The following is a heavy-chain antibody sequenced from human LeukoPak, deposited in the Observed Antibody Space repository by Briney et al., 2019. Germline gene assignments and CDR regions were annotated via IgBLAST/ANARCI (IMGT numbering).Heavy chain of an antibody. CDR1: GFTFSSYA. CDR3: ARGYSYGVFDY. J-gene: IGHJ4*02. D-gene: IGHD5-18*01. Sequence: GGSLRLSCAVSGFTFSSYAMHWVRQAPGKGLEWVAVISYDGSNKYYADSVKGRFTISRDNSKNTLYLQMNSLRAEDTAVYYCARGYSYGVFDYWGQGTLVTVSS. V-gene: IGHV3-30*04. CDR2: ISYDGSNK.